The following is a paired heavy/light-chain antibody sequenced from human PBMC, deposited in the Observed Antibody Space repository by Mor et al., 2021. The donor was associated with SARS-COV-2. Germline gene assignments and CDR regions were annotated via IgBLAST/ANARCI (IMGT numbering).Heavy chain of an antibody. CDR3: ARLKGLRAFDS. D-gene: IGHD4-17*01. J-gene: IGHJ4*02. CDR1: GVSLRTTTFY. CDR2: IYYNGDT. V-gene: IGHV4-39*02. Sequence: QMQLLESGPGLVKPSETLSLTCSFSGVSLRTTTFYWGWVRQPPGKGLEWLGTIYYNGDTYYRPALKSRVTVSLDTSRNHFSLKLTSVTAADTAVYYCARLKGLRAFDSWGRGTQITVSS.
Light chain of an antibody. CDR3: QVLDHSNDEII. CDR1: DIATKS. J-gene: IGLJ2*01. CDR2: DDR. Sequence: SYVLTQPPSVSVAPRQTATITCGGNDIATKSVHWYQQRPGQAPLLVVYDDRDRPSGIPERFSGSNSAHTATLTIDRVDAGDEAHYYCQVLDHSNDEIIFGGGTKLTVL. V-gene: IGLV3-21*02.